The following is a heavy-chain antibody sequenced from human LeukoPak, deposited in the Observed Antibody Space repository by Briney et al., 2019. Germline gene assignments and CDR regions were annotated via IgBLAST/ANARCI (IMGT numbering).Heavy chain of an antibody. V-gene: IGHV3-48*03. Sequence: GGSLRLSCAASGFTFNNYAMSWVRQAPGKGLEWIAYLSSSGSAFSYADSVKGRFTIARDNAKNSVYLEMNSLRADDTDVYYCARSARLMKGVVEVTALDDWGQGTLVTVSS. CDR3: ARSARLMKGVVEVTALDD. CDR2: LSSSGSAF. J-gene: IGHJ4*02. D-gene: IGHD3-3*01. CDR1: GFTFNNYA.